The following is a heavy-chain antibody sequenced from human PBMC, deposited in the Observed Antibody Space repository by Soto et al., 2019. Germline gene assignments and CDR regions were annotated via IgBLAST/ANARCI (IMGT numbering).Heavy chain of an antibody. CDR3: AREGRDIVVVPAAMPEYYYYGMDV. CDR2: IIPIFGTA. D-gene: IGHD2-2*01. V-gene: IGHV1-69*01. Sequence: QVQLVQSGAEVKKPGSSVKVSCKASGGTFSSYAISWVRQAPGQGLEWMGGIIPIFGTANYAQKFQGRVTITADESTSTAYMELSSLRYEDTAVYYCAREGRDIVVVPAAMPEYYYYGMDVWGQGTTVTVSS. CDR1: GGTFSSYA. J-gene: IGHJ6*02.